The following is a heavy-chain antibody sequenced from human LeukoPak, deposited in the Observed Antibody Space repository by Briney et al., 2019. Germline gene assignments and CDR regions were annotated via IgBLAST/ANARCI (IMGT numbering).Heavy chain of an antibody. D-gene: IGHD6-13*01. CDR3: ARQRMMTAAGTILNWFDP. Sequence: PGRSLRLSCAASGFTFSSYAVHWVRQAPGRGLEGVAVISYDGSNKYYADTVKGRFTISRDNSKNTLYLQMNSLRAEDTAVYYCARQRMMTAAGTILNWFDPWGQGTLVTVSS. J-gene: IGHJ5*02. CDR2: ISYDGSNK. V-gene: IGHV3-30*04. CDR1: GFTFSSYA.